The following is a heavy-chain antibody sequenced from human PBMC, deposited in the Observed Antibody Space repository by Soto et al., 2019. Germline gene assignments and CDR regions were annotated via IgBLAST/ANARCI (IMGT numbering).Heavy chain of an antibody. CDR1: GYTFTSYA. V-gene: IGHV1-3*01. D-gene: IGHD3-9*01. CDR3: VTAPGFYYFDY. CDR2: INAGNGNT. Sequence: SVKVSCKASGYTFTSYAMHWVRQAPGQRLEWMGWINAGNGNTKYSQKFQGRVTITRDTSASTAYMELSSLRSEDTAVYYCVTAPGFYYFDYWGQGTLVTVSS. J-gene: IGHJ4*02.